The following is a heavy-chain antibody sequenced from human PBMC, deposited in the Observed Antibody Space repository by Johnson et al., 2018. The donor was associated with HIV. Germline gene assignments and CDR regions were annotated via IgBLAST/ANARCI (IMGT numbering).Heavy chain of an antibody. J-gene: IGHJ3*02. V-gene: IGHV3-30*14. CDR2: LSYDGSHE. Sequence: QVQLVESGGGLVQPGGSLRLSCAASRFTFSSYAMHWVRQAPGKGLEWVAVLSYDGSHEYYAYSVKGRFTISRANAKNSLYLQMNSLRAGDTAVYYCARGSSYYYDSSGYAFDIWGQGTMVTVSS. CDR1: RFTFSSYA. D-gene: IGHD3-22*01. CDR3: ARGSSYYYDSSGYAFDI.